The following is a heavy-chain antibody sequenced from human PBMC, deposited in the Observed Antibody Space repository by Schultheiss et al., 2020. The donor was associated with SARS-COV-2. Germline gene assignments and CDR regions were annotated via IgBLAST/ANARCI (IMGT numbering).Heavy chain of an antibody. Sequence: SGPTLVKPTQTLTLTCTFSGFSLSTSGMCVSWIRQPPGKALEWLARIDWDDTEFYSTSLETRLTISKDTSKNQVVLTMTSLDPVDTATYYCARYIAPRLTTYTRYFDLWGRGTLVTVSS. D-gene: IGHD3-16*01. CDR3: ARYIAPRLTTYTRYFDL. CDR2: IDWDDTE. CDR1: GFSLSTSGMC. J-gene: IGHJ2*01. V-gene: IGHV2-70*17.